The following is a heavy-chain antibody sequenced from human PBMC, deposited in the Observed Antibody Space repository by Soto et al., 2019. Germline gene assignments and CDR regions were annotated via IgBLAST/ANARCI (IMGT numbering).Heavy chain of an antibody. CDR2: ISSSSSYI. CDR3: ARTDFWSGYYEFNWFDP. CDR1: GFTSSDHA. J-gene: IGHJ5*02. Sequence: PGGSLRLSCTFSGFTSSDHALTWVRQAPGKGLEWVSSISSSSSYIYYGDSVKGRFTISRDNAKNSLYLQMNSLRAEDTAVYYCARTDFWSGYYEFNWFDPWGQGTLVEVSA. V-gene: IGHV3-21*01. D-gene: IGHD3-3*01.